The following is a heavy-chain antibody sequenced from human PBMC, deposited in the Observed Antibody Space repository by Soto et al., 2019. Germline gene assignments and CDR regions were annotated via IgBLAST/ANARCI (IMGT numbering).Heavy chain of an antibody. V-gene: IGHV3-15*01. CDR3: TTYYYDSSGPY. J-gene: IGHJ4*02. CDR2: IKSKTDGGTT. D-gene: IGHD3-22*01. Sequence: GESLKISCAASGFTFSNAWMSWVRQAPGKGLEWVGRIKSKTDGGTTDYAAPVKGRFTISRDDSKNTLYLQMNSLKTEDTAVYYCTTYYYDSSGPYWGQGTLVTVSS. CDR1: GFTFSNAW.